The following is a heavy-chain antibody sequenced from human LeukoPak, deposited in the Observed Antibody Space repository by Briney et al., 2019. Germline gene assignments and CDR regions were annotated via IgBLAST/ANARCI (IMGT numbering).Heavy chain of an antibody. Sequence: SETLSLTCAVSGYSTSSGYYWGWIRQPPGKGLEWIGSIYHSGSTYYNPSLKSRVTISVDTSKNQFSLKLSSVTAADTAVYYCARVTRVFQIPAAMPECWGQGTLVTVSS. J-gene: IGHJ4*02. CDR2: IYHSGST. CDR1: GYSTSSGYY. CDR3: ARVTRVFQIPAAMPEC. D-gene: IGHD2-2*01. V-gene: IGHV4-38-2*01.